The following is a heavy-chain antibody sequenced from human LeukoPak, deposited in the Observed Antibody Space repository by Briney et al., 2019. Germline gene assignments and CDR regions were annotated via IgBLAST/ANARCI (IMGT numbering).Heavy chain of an antibody. CDR3: ARDGYSRDY. Sequence: GASVKVSCKASGGTFSSYAISWMRQAPGQGLEWMGRIIPILGIANYAQKFQGRVTITADKSTSTAYMELSSLRSEDTAVYYCARDGYSRDYWGQGTLVAISS. CDR2: IIPILGIA. V-gene: IGHV1-69*04. D-gene: IGHD5-18*01. J-gene: IGHJ4*02. CDR1: GGTFSSYA.